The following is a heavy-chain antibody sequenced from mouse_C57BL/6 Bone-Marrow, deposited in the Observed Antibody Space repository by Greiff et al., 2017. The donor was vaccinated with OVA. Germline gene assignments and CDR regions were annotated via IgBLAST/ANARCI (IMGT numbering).Heavy chain of an antibody. Sequence: QVQLQQSGPELVKPGASVKISCKASGYAFSSSWMNWVKQRPGKGLEWIGRIYPGDGDTNYNGKFKGKATLTADKSSSTAYMQLSSLTSEDSAVYFCARSLTGRVAYWGQGTLVTVSA. J-gene: IGHJ3*01. CDR2: IYPGDGDT. CDR1: GYAFSSSW. D-gene: IGHD4-1*01. CDR3: ARSLTGRVAY. V-gene: IGHV1-82*01.